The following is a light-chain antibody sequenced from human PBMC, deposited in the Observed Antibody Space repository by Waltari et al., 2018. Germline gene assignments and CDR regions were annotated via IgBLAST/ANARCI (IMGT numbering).Light chain of an antibody. CDR2: KDI. Sequence: SYELTQPPSVSVSPGQTARITCSGDALPNQFAYWYKKKPGHAPVLIIYKDIGRPSGIPERFSGSNSGTTVTLTISGVQAEDEADYYCLSSDTSGAHVFGPGTKVIVL. J-gene: IGLJ1*01. CDR1: ALPNQF. CDR3: LSSDTSGAHV. V-gene: IGLV3-25*03.